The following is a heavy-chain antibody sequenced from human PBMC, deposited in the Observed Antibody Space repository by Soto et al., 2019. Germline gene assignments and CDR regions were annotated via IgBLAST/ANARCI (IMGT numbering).Heavy chain of an antibody. CDR3: ARAESSAAAGWYSSGWYMLEGFDY. CDR2: ISYDGSNK. J-gene: IGHJ4*02. CDR1: GFTVSSYA. D-gene: IGHD6-19*01. V-gene: IGHV3-30-3*01. Sequence: GGSLRLSCAASGFTVSSYAMHWVRQAPGKGLEWVAVISYDGSNKYYADSVKGRFTISRDNSKNTLYLQMNSLRAEDTAVYYCARAESSAAAGWYSSGWYMLEGFDYWGQGTLVTVSS.